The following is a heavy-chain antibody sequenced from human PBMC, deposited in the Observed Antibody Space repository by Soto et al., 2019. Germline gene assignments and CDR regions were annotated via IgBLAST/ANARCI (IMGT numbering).Heavy chain of an antibody. J-gene: IGHJ5*02. CDR3: ARVRIAAAGRPNWFDP. V-gene: IGHV1-18*01. CDR1: GYTFTSYG. D-gene: IGHD6-13*01. Sequence: QVQLVQSGAEVKKPGASVKVSCKASGYTFTSYGISWVRQAPGQGLEWMGWISAYNGNTNYAQKLQGRVTMTTDTPTSTAYMELRGLRSDDTAVYYCARVRIAAAGRPNWFDPWGQGTLVTVSS. CDR2: ISAYNGNT.